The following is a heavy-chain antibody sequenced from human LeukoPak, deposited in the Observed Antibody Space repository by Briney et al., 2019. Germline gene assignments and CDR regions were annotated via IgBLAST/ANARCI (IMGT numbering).Heavy chain of an antibody. CDR2: NDWDDDK. D-gene: IGHD4-17*01. CDR3: ARIYYGDYVPYYFDY. Sequence: ASGPTLVNPTQTLTLTCTFSGFSLSTSGMCVSWIRQPPGKALEWLARNDWDDDKYYSTSLKTRLTISKDTSKNQVVLTITSMDPVDTATYYCARIYYGDYVPYYFDYWGQGTLVTVSS. J-gene: IGHJ4*02. CDR1: GFSLSTSGMC. V-gene: IGHV2-70*11.